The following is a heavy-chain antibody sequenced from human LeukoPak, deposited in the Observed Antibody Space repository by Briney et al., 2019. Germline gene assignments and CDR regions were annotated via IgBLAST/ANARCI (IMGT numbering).Heavy chain of an antibody. CDR2: SNPDSGGT. V-gene: IGHV1-2*02. CDR1: GYTFTSYY. D-gene: IGHD3-16*01. Sequence: GASVKVSCKASGYTFTSYYMHWVRQAPGQGLEWMGWSNPDSGGTNYAQKFQGRVTMTRDTSISTAYMELRSLRSDDTAVYYCARAVTSHPYYSDYWGQGALVTVSS. CDR3: ARAVTSHPYYSDY. J-gene: IGHJ4*02.